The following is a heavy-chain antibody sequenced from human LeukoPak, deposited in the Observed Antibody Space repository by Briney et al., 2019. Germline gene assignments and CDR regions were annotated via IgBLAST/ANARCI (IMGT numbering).Heavy chain of an antibody. CDR1: GGSISSYY. V-gene: IGHV4-4*07. J-gene: IGHJ6*03. D-gene: IGHD5-24*01. Sequence: PSETLSLTCTVSGGSISSYYRSWIRQPAGKGLEWIGRIYTSGSTNYNPSLKSRVTMSVDTSKNQFSLRLSSVTAADTAVYYCAREMATSGYYYYYMDVWGKGTTVTVSS. CDR3: AREMATSGYYYYYMDV. CDR2: IYTSGST.